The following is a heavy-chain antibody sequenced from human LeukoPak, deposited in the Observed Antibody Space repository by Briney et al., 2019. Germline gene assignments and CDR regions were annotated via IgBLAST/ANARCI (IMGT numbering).Heavy chain of an antibody. V-gene: IGHV3-23*01. Sequence: GGPLRLSFAASGFTFGSYPMTGVRQAPGKGLEWVSVISSSGGTTYYSDSVKGRFIISRDNSKNTLYLQMNSLRAEDTAVYYCAKAGIAVPATPEYCGQGTQVTVSS. CDR3: AKAGIAVPATPEY. J-gene: IGHJ4*02. D-gene: IGHD6-19*01. CDR1: GFTFGSYP. CDR2: ISSSGGTT.